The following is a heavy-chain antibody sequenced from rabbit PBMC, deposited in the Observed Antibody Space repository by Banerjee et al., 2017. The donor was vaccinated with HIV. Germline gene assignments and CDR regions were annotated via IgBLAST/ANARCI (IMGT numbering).Heavy chain of an antibody. Sequence: QSLEESGGDLVKPGASLTLTCTASGFSFNINYDMCWVRQAPGKGLEWIACINTSSGNTVYATWAKGRLTISRSTSLNTVTLQMTSLTAADTATYFCARDLAGVIGWKFNLWGPGTL. CDR2: INTSSGNT. J-gene: IGHJ4*01. CDR1: GFSFNINYD. D-gene: IGHD4-1*01. CDR3: ARDLAGVIGWKFNL. V-gene: IGHV1S40*01.